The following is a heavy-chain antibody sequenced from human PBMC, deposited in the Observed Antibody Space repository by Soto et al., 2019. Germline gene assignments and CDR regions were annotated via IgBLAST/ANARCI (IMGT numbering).Heavy chain of an antibody. CDR2: ISSSSSYI. V-gene: IGHV3-21*01. D-gene: IGHD2-2*01. Sequence: EVQLVESGGGLVKPGGSLRLSCAASGFTFSSYSMNWVRHAPGKGLEWVSSISSSSSYIYYADSVKGRFTISRDNAKNSLYLQMNSLRAEDTAVYYCARATWYQLLSLYWGQGTLVTVSS. J-gene: IGHJ4*02. CDR3: ARATWYQLLSLY. CDR1: GFTFSSYS.